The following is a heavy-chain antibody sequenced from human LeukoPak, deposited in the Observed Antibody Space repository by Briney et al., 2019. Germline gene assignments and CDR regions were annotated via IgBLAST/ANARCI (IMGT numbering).Heavy chain of an antibody. J-gene: IGHJ6*02. CDR3: ARDQINSWYPNGMDV. Sequence: ASVKVSCKASGYTFTSYGISWVRQAPGQGLEWMGWISAYNGNTNYAQKLQGRVTMTTDTSTSTAYMELRSLRSDDTAVYYCARDQINSWYPNGMDVWGQGTTVTVSS. D-gene: IGHD6-13*01. CDR1: GYTFTSYG. CDR2: ISAYNGNT. V-gene: IGHV1-18*01.